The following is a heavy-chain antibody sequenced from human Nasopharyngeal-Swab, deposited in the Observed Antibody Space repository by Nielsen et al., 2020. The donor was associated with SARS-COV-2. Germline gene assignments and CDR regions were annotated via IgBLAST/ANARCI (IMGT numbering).Heavy chain of an antibody. V-gene: IGHV3-66*01. CDR3: TRSVADSDAFDL. CDR1: GFAVSNFY. CDR2: IYVGGNT. J-gene: IGHJ3*01. Sequence: GGSLRLSCAASGFAVSNFYMSWVRQAPGKGLEWVSIIYVGGNTYHADSLNDRFIISRDDSKNTVSLQMNSLRAEDTAVYYCTRSVADSDAFDLWGPGTVVTVSS.